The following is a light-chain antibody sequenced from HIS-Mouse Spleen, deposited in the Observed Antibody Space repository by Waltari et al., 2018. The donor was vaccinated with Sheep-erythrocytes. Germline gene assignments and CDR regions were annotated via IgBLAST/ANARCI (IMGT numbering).Light chain of an antibody. J-gene: IGLJ3*02. V-gene: IGLV2-23*01. Sequence: QSALTQPASVSGSPGQSITISCTGTSSDVGSYNLVSWYQQHPGKAPKLMISEDSKRPSGVSNRFSGSKSGNTASLTISGLQAEDEADYYCCSYAGSSTPWVFGGGTKLTVL. CDR1: SSDVGSYNL. CDR2: EDS. CDR3: CSYAGSSTPWV.